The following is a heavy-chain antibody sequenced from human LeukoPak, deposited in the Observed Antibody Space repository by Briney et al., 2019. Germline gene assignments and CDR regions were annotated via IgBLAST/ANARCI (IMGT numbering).Heavy chain of an antibody. J-gene: IGHJ4*02. D-gene: IGHD1-26*01. V-gene: IGHV1-2*02. Sequence: ASVKVSCKASGYTFTGYYMHWVRQAPGQGLEWMGWINPNSGGTNYAQKFQGRVTMTRDTSISTAYMELSRLRSDDTVVYYCARVSGSYSPPDYWGQGTLVTVSS. CDR1: GYTFTGYY. CDR3: ARVSGSYSPPDY. CDR2: INPNSGGT.